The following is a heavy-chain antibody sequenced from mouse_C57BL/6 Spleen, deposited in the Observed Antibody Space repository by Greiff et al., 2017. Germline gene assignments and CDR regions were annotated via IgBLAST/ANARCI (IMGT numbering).Heavy chain of an antibody. CDR2: IDPENGDT. V-gene: IGHV14-4*01. D-gene: IGHD4-1*01. CDR1: GFNIKDDY. J-gene: IGHJ3*01. CDR3: TARLGPY. Sequence: EVKLQESGAELVRPGASVKLSCTASGFNIKDDYMHWVKQRPEQGLEWIGWIDPENGDTEYASKFQGKATITADTSSSTTYLQLSSLPSEGTAVYYCTARLGPYWGQGTLVTVSA.